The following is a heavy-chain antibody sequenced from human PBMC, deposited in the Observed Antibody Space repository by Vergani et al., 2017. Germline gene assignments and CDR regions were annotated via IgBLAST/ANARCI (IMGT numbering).Heavy chain of an antibody. Sequence: QVQLVESGGGVVQPGRSLRLSCAASGFTFSSYDMHWVRQAPGKGLEWVAVIWYDGSNKYYADSVKGRFTISRDNSKNTLYLQMNSLRAEDTAVYYCARDLEGGYYLDYWGQGTLVTVSS. D-gene: IGHD3-22*01. CDR3: ARDLEGGYYLDY. CDR2: IWYDGSNK. J-gene: IGHJ4*02. V-gene: IGHV3-33*01. CDR1: GFTFSSYD.